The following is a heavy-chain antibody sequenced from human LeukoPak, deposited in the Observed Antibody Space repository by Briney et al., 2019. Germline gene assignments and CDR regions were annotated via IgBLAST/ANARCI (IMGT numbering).Heavy chain of an antibody. CDR1: GGSISSYY. CDR2: IYYSGST. V-gene: IGHV4-59*08. D-gene: IGHD3-22*01. Sequence: SETLSLTCTVSGGSISSYYWSWIRQPPGKGLEWIGYIYYSGSTKYNPSLRSRVTMSVDTSKNQFSLRLSSVSAADTAVYYCARQGGEYYSDSRGYYCYFDYWGQGTLVTVSS. J-gene: IGHJ4*02. CDR3: ARQGGEYYSDSRGYYCYFDY.